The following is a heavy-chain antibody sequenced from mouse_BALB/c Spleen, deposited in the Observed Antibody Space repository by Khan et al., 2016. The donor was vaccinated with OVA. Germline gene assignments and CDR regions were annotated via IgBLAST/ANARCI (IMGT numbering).Heavy chain of an antibody. CDR1: GYSFTSYW. CDR2: IYPGISDT. V-gene: IGHV1-5*01. CDR3: TRSYSSYYFDY. J-gene: IGHJ2*01. Sequence: VQLKQSGTVLARPGASVKMSCKASGYSFTSYWMHWIKQRPGQGLEGIGAIYPGISDTRYNQKFKVKAKLTAVTSASTAYMELSSLTYEDSAVYFCTRSYSSYYFDYWGPGTTLTVSS.